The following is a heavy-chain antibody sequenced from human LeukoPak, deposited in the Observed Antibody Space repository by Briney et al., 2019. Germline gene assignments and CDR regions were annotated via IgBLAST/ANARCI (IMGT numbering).Heavy chain of an antibody. CDR3: ARDRIYGSGSDHFDY. J-gene: IGHJ4*02. Sequence: ASETLSLTCTVSGYSIRSGYYWGWIRQPPGKGLEWIGSIYHSGSIYHKPSLKSRVTISVDTSKNQFSLKLSSVTAADTAVYYCARDRIYGSGSDHFDYWGQGTLVTVSS. CDR2: IYHSGSI. D-gene: IGHD3-10*01. CDR1: GYSIRSGYY. V-gene: IGHV4-38-2*02.